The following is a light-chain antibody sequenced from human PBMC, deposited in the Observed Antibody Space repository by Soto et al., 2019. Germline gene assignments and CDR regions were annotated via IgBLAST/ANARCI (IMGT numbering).Light chain of an antibody. CDR2: GNN. CDR3: QSFDSSLSALYV. CDR1: GATSD. Sequence: QSVLTQPPSVSGAPGQRVTISCIGATSDVHWYQHLPGTAPNLLIYGNNNRPSGVPDRFSGSKSVTSASLAITGLQAEDEADYYCQSFDSSLSALYVFGTGTKLTVL. V-gene: IGLV1-40*01. J-gene: IGLJ1*01.